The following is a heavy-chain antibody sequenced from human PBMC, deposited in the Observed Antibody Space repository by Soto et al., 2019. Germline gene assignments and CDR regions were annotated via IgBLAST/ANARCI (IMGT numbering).Heavy chain of an antibody. Sequence: GGSLRLSCAASGFTFSSYGMHWVRQAPGKGLEWVAVISYDGSNKYYADSVKGRFTISRDNSKNTLDLQMNSLRAEGINYYLAYSVKGQFSCSRDNCKNTLYLEMNRLKAEDTAVYYCAKDPSGRLEWLPSYYFDYWGQGTLVTVSS. D-gene: IGHD2-15*01. CDR1: GFTFSSYG. CDR3: YSVKGQFSCSRDNCKNTLYLEMNRLKAEDTAVYYCAKDPSGRLEWLPSYYFDY. J-gene: IGHJ4*02. V-gene: IGHV3-30*03. CDR2: ISYDGSNK.